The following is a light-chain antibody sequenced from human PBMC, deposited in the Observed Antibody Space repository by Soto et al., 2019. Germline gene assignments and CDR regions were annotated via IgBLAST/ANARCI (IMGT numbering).Light chain of an antibody. CDR2: KAS. J-gene: IGKJ2*01. CDR3: QQYNSYPYT. Sequence: DIQMTQSPSTLSASVGDRVTITCRASQSISHFLAWYQQKPGKVPKLLIYKASDLESGVPSRFSGGGSGTEFSLTVSALQPDDVATYYCQQYNSYPYTFGQGTRLEIK. CDR1: QSISHF. V-gene: IGKV1-5*03.